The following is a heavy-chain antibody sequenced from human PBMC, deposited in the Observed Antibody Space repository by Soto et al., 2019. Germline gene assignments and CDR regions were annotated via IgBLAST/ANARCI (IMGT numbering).Heavy chain of an antibody. J-gene: IGHJ4*02. Sequence: RGESLKISCKGSGYSFTSYWIGWVRQMPGKGLGWMGIIYPGDSDTRYSPSFQGHVTISVDKSISTAYVQWSSLKASDSAIYYCFRGGVTSRTFDYWGQGTLVTVSS. CDR3: FRGGVTSRTFDY. V-gene: IGHV5-51*01. CDR1: GYSFTSYW. D-gene: IGHD3-16*01. CDR2: IYPGDSDT.